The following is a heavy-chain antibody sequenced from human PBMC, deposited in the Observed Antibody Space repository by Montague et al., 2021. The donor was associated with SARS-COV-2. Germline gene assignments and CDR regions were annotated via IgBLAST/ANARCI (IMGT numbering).Heavy chain of an antibody. Sequence: SLSLSCSASGFTFSSYSMNWVRQAPGKGLEWVSSINTGGSYMYYADSVKGRFTISRDNAKKSLYLQMNSLKAEDTAVYFCTRDGEMATIRYYFDYWSQGTLVTVSS. J-gene: IGHJ4*02. CDR1: GFTFSSYS. V-gene: IGHV3-21*01. D-gene: IGHD5-24*01. CDR3: TRDGEMATIRYYFDY. CDR2: INTGGSYM.